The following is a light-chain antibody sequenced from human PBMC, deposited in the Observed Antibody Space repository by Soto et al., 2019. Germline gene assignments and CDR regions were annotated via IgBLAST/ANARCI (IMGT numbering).Light chain of an antibody. J-gene: IGKJ2*01. CDR3: QQSYSNSYT. V-gene: IGKV1-39*01. CDR2: NAS. CDR1: QSMSDS. Sequence: DIQLTQSPSSLSASVGDRVTITCRASQSMSDSLNWYQQKSGQAPKLLIYNASNLESGVPSRFSGGGSGTDFTLTSSSLQPEDFGTYFCQQSYSNSYTFGQGTTLEIK.